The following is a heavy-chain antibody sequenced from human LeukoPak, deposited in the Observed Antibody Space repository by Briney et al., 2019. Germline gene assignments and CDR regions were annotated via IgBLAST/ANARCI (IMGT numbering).Heavy chain of an antibody. CDR2: IYYSGST. J-gene: IGHJ4*02. Sequence: PSETPSLTCTVSGGSISSYYWSWIRQPPGKGLEWIGYIYYSGSTNYNPSLKSRVTISVDTSKNQFSLKLSSVTAADTAVYYCARRGSGSPFDYWGQGTLVTVSS. V-gene: IGHV4-59*08. D-gene: IGHD3-10*01. CDR1: GGSISSYY. CDR3: ARRGSGSPFDY.